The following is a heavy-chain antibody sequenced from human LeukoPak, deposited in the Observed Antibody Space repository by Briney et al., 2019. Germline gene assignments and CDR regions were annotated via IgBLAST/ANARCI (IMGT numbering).Heavy chain of an antibody. CDR3: ARHSICFGP. J-gene: IGHJ5*02. CDR2: VYYTGST. V-gene: IGHV4-59*08. Sequence: SETLSLTCSVSGGSVSNYYWSWIRQPPGKGLEWIGYVYYTGSTNYNPSLKSRVTMFEDKSKNQFSLKLTSVTAADTAVYYCARHSICFGPWGQGTLVTVSS. CDR1: GGSVSNYY.